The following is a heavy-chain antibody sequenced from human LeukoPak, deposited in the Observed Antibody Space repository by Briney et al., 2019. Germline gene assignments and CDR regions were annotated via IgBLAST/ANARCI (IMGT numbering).Heavy chain of an antibody. J-gene: IGHJ5*02. CDR2: IYYSGST. CDR1: GGSISSSSYY. Sequence: SETLSLTCTVSGGSISSSSYYWSWIRQPPGKGLEWIGSIYYSGSTYYNPSLKSRVTISVDTSKNQFSLKLSSVTAADTAVYYCVREVERRTDPWGQGTLVTVSS. CDR3: VREVERRTDP. V-gene: IGHV4-39*07. D-gene: IGHD1-1*01.